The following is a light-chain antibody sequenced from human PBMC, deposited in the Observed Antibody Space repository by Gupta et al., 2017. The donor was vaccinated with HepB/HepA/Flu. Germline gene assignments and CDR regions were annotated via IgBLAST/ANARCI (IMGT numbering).Light chain of an antibody. CDR3: QQYNNWPSWT. J-gene: IGKJ1*01. CDR1: QSVSSN. V-gene: IGKV3-15*01. Sequence: EIVMTQSPGTLSVSPGERATLSCRASQSVSSNLAWYQQKPGQVPRLLIYGASTRATGIPARFRGSGSGTEFTLTISSLQSEDFAVYYCQQYNNWPSWTFGQGTKVEIK. CDR2: GAS.